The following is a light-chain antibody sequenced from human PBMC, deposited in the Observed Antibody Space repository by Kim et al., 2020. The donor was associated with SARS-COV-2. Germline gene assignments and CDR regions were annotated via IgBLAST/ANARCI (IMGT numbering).Light chain of an antibody. J-gene: IGLJ3*02. CDR1: SSNIGNYD. V-gene: IGLV1-47*01. CDR2: RNS. Sequence: GQRVTISCSGSSSNIGNYDVHWYRQFPGTAPKLLISRNSQRPSGVPDRFSGSRSGTSASLAISGLRSEDEADYYCAAWDGSLSGRVFGGGTQLTVL. CDR3: AAWDGSLSGRV.